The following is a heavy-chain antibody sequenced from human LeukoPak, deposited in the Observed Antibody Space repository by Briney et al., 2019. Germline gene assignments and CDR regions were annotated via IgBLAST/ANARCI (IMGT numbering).Heavy chain of an antibody. Sequence: PSETLSLTCTVSGGSISSSSYYWGWIRQPPGKGLEWIGSIYYSGSTYYNPSLKSRVTISGDTSKNQFSLKLSSVTAADTAVYYCARVGSGRATIGGPDYWGQGTLVTVSS. J-gene: IGHJ4*02. CDR1: GGSISSSSYY. CDR3: ARVGSGRATIGGPDY. D-gene: IGHD5-24*01. V-gene: IGHV4-39*07. CDR2: IYYSGST.